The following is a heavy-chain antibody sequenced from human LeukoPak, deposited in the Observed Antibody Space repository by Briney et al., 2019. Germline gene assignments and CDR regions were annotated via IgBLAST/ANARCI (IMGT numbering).Heavy chain of an antibody. Sequence: SETLSLTCTVSGGSISHYYWSWIRQSPGKGLEWIGYINYSGSTNYNPSLKSRVTISVDTSKNQFSLKVSSVTAADTAVYYCARGLWTPYYYYYGMDVWGQGTTVTVSS. D-gene: IGHD3-10*01. CDR3: ARGLWTPYYYYYGMDV. CDR2: INYSGST. V-gene: IGHV4-59*12. J-gene: IGHJ6*02. CDR1: GGSISHYY.